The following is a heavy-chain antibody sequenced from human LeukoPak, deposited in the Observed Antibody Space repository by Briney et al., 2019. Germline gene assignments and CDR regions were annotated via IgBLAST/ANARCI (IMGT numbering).Heavy chain of an antibody. Sequence: PGGSLRLSCAASGFTFSSNWMNWVRQAPGKGLEWVANIKEDGSGTYYVDSVKGRFTISRDNAKNSLYLQINSLRPEDTAVYYCAKDQSQWGQGTLVIVSS. V-gene: IGHV3-7*01. CDR1: GFTFSSNW. CDR3: AKDQSQ. J-gene: IGHJ4*02. CDR2: IKEDGSGT.